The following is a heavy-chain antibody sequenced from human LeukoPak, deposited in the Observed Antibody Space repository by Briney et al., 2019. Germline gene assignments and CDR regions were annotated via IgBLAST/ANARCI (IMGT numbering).Heavy chain of an antibody. D-gene: IGHD3-9*01. CDR2: IYYSGST. CDR1: GGSISSSSYY. CDR3: ARLSVFTANYDILTGYFDY. Sequence: SETLSLTCTVSGGSISSSSYYWGWIRQPPGKGLEWIGSIYYSGSTYYKPSLKSRVTISVDTSKSQFSLKLTSVTAADTAVYYCARLSVFTANYDILTGYFDYWGQGTLVTVSS. J-gene: IGHJ4*02. V-gene: IGHV4-39*01.